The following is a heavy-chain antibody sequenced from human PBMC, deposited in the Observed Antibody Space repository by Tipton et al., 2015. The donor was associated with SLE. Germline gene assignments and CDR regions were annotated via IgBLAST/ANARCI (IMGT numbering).Heavy chain of an antibody. J-gene: IGHJ3*02. D-gene: IGHD3-16*01. CDR3: ANAPAGLFGLDI. Sequence: TLSLTCTVSSGSISSHYWSWMRQPPGKGLEWIGYIYYSGSTSYNPSLKSRVTISVDTSKNQFSLQLSSVTAADAAVYYCANAPAGLFGLDIWGQGTLVTVSS. CDR2: IYYSGST. V-gene: IGHV4-59*11. CDR1: SGSISSHY.